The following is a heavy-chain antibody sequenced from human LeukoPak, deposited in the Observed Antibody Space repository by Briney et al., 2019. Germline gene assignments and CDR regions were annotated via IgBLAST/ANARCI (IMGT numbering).Heavy chain of an antibody. J-gene: IGHJ4*02. V-gene: IGHV4-30-4*08. CDR3: ARLESAPFDY. CDR2: ISYTGTT. D-gene: IGHD3-3*01. Sequence: KPSETLSLTCTVSSGSIRSGDYYWSWIRQPPGKGLEWIGYISYTGTTYYNPSLKSRVTISEDTSKNLFSLKLNSVTAADTAEYYCARLESAPFDYWGQGTLVTVSS. CDR1: SGSIRSGDYY.